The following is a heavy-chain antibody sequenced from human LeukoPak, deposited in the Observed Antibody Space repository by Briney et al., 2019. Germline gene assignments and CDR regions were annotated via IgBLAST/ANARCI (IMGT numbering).Heavy chain of an antibody. J-gene: IGHJ4*02. D-gene: IGHD3-10*01. Sequence: ASVKVSCKASGCTFSSYAINWVRQAPGQGLEWMGGINPIFGTANYAQKFQGRVTITADESTSTAYMELSSLRSDDTAVYYCGRDREGSGSYGYWGQGTLVTVSS. CDR2: INPIFGTA. CDR3: GRDREGSGSYGY. CDR1: GCTFSSYA. V-gene: IGHV1-69*13.